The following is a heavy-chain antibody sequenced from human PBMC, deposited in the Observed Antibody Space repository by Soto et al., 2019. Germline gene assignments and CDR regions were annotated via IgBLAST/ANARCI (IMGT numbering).Heavy chain of an antibody. D-gene: IGHD3-22*01. CDR3: ARDPSADSSGYFLRFDY. V-gene: IGHV3-30-3*01. Sequence: LRLSCAASGFTFSSYAMHWVRQAPGKVLEWVAVISYDGSNKYYADSVKGRFTISRDNSKNTLYLQMNSLRAEDTAVYYCARDPSADSSGYFLRFDYWGQGTLVTVSS. CDR1: GFTFSSYA. CDR2: ISYDGSNK. J-gene: IGHJ4*02.